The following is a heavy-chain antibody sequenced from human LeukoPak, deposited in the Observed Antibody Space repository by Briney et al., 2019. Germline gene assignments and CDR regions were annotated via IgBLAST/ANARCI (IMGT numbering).Heavy chain of an antibody. V-gene: IGHV4-39*07. J-gene: IGHJ5*02. Sequence: PSETLSLTCNVSGASISRSRHFWAWIRQSPGRGLEWIGYIYNSGSTYYNPSLKSRVTISVDTSKNQFSLRLSSVTAADTAVYYCARWGTYASTSNWFDPWGQGTLVTVSS. CDR3: ARWGTYASTSNWFDP. CDR2: IYNSGST. D-gene: IGHD2-2*01. CDR1: GASISRSRHF.